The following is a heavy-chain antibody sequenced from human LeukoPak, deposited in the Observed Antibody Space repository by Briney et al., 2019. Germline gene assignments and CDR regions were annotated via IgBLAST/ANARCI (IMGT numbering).Heavy chain of an antibody. CDR3: TSANYGPAY. Sequence: PGGSLRLSCAVSGFTFDDYAMHWVRQVPGKGLEWVSGINWNSDSIGYADSVKGRFTISKDNAKNSLYLQMNSLRAEDTAVYYCTSANYGPAYWGQGTLVTVSS. V-gene: IGHV3-9*01. J-gene: IGHJ4*02. CDR1: GFTFDDYA. CDR2: INWNSDSI. D-gene: IGHD5-24*01.